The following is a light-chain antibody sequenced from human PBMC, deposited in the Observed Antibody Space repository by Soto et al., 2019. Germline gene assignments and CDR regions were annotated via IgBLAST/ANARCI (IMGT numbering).Light chain of an antibody. J-gene: IGLJ3*02. CDR2: DVS. Sequence: QSALTQPRSVSGSPGQSVTISCTGTNSDIGGYNYVSWYQQHPGVAPKVMIYDVSRRPSGVPDRFSGSKSGNTASLTISGLQAEDEADYYCCSFAANDSFWVFGGGTKLTVL. CDR1: NSDIGGYNY. CDR3: CSFAANDSFWV. V-gene: IGLV2-11*01.